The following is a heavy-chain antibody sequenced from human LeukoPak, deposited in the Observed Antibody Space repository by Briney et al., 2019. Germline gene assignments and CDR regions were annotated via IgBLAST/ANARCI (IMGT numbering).Heavy chain of an antibody. CDR2: IRYDGSNK. V-gene: IGHV3-30*02. J-gene: IGHJ3*02. Sequence: PGGSLRLSCAASGFSFSTYGMHWVRQAPGKGLEWVAFIRYDGSNKYYADSVKGRFTISRDNSRNTPYLQMNSLRVEDTAVYYCATRRPSLPIVVVPAAMMISRNDAFDIWGQGAMVTVSS. CDR3: ATRRPSLPIVVVPAAMMISRNDAFDI. D-gene: IGHD2-2*01. CDR1: GFSFSTYG.